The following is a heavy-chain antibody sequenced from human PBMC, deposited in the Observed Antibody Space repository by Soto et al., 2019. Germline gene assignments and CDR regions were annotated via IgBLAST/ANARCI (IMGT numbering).Heavy chain of an antibody. CDR3: ARDHNFGFILYAMDV. CDR2: INPSSGRT. D-gene: IGHD2-15*01. Sequence: QVQLVQSGAEVKKPGASVRVSCKASGYTFTSYSMHWVRQAPGQGLEWMGIINPSSGRTSYAQNFQGRVTMTSDTSTSIVYMEMSSLKSEDTAVYYCARDHNFGFILYAMDVWGQGTTVTVS. V-gene: IGHV1-46*01. J-gene: IGHJ6*02. CDR1: GYTFTSYS.